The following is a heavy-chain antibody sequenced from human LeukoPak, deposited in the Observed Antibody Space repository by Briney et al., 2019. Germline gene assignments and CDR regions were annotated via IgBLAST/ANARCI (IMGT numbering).Heavy chain of an antibody. CDR1: GGSVSSGSYY. CDR2: IYYSGST. Sequence: SETLSLTCTVSGGSVSSGSYYWRWLRQPPGKGLEWIGYIYYSGSTNYNPSLKSRVTISVDTSKNQFSLKLSSVTAADTAVYYCANIQNDYWGQGTLVTVSS. J-gene: IGHJ4*02. D-gene: IGHD2-15*01. CDR3: ANIQNDY. V-gene: IGHV4-61*01.